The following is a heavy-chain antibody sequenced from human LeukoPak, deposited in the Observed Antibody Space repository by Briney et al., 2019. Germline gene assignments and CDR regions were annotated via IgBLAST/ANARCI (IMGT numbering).Heavy chain of an antibody. J-gene: IGHJ4*02. Sequence: PSQTLSLTCTVSGGSISSGSYYWSWVRQPAGKGLEWIGRVYSSGSTNYNPSLKSRVTMSVDASKNQFSLKLSSVTAADTAVYYCARDAGGYDGDYWGQGTLVTVSS. CDR1: GGSISSGSYY. CDR2: VYSSGST. V-gene: IGHV4-61*02. D-gene: IGHD5-12*01. CDR3: ARDAGGYDGDY.